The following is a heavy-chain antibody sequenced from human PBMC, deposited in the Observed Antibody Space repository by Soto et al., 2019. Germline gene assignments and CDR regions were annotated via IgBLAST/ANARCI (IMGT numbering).Heavy chain of an antibody. D-gene: IGHD3-9*01. V-gene: IGHV1-24*01. CDR3: ATTRTGYDILTGYSVVADY. J-gene: IGHJ4*02. CDR2: FDPEDGET. Sequence: ASVKVSCKVSGYTLTELSMHWVRQAPGKGLEWMGGFDPEDGETIYAQKFQGRVTMTEDTSTDTAYMELSSLRSEDTAVYYCATTRTGYDILTGYSVVADYWGQGTLVTVSS. CDR1: GYTLTELS.